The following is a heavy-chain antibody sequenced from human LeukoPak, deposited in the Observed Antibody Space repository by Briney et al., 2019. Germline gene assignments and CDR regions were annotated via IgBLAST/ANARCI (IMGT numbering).Heavy chain of an antibody. CDR3: ARHSDCGGDCPFDY. CDR1: GYNLVSYW. Sequence: GESLKISCKASGYNLVSYWIAWVRQMPGRGLEWMGVIYPGDSGSRYSSSFQGQVTISVDKSINSAYLQWSSLKASDTAMYYCARHSDCGGDCPFDYWGQGTLVTVSS. D-gene: IGHD2-21*02. J-gene: IGHJ4*02. V-gene: IGHV5-51*01. CDR2: IYPGDSGS.